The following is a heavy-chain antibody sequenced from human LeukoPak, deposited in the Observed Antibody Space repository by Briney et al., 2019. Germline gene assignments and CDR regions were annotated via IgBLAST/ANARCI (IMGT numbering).Heavy chain of an antibody. Sequence: PSGTLSLTCAVSGGSISSSNWWSWVRQPPGQGLEWIGEIYHSGSTNYNPSLKSRVTISVDKSKNQFSLKLSSVTAADTAVYYCAREPHRYDHYDSSGYYTHDAFDIWGQGTMVTVSS. CDR1: GGSISSSNW. CDR2: IYHSGST. J-gene: IGHJ3*02. V-gene: IGHV4-4*02. CDR3: AREPHRYDHYDSSGYYTHDAFDI. D-gene: IGHD3-22*01.